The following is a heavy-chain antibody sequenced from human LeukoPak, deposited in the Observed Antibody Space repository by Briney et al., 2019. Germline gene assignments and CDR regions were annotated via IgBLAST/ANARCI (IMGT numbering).Heavy chain of an antibody. J-gene: IGHJ6*04. CDR1: GFTFSSYW. V-gene: IGHV3-7*03. Sequence: GGSLRLSCAASGFTFSSYWMSWVRQAPGKGLEWVANIKQDGSEKYYVDSVKGRFTISRDNAKNSLYLQMNSLRAEDTAVYYCARDAYYYGSGSYPRYYGMDAWGKGTTVTVSS. CDR2: IKQDGSEK. CDR3: ARDAYYYGSGSYPRYYGMDA. D-gene: IGHD3-10*01.